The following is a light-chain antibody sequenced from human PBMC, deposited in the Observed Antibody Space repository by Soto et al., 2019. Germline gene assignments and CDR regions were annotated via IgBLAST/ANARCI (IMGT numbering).Light chain of an antibody. V-gene: IGLV7-46*01. J-gene: IGLJ2*01. CDR1: TGTVTSGHY. CDR2: DTT. CDR3: LLYYSAVGLV. Sequence: QAVVTQEPSLTVSPGGTVTLTCGSNTGTVTSGHYPYWFQQKPGQAPRTLIYDTTNRHSWTPARFSGSLLGGKAALTLSGAQPEDEAEYFCLLYYSAVGLVFGGGTKLTVL.